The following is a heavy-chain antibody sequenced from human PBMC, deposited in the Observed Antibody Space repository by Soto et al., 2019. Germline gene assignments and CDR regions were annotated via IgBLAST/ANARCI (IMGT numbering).Heavy chain of an antibody. J-gene: IGHJ6*02. CDR1: GFTFSSYD. CDR3: ASLVVPAATYGMDV. V-gene: IGHV3-48*03. CDR2: ISSSGSTI. D-gene: IGHD2-2*01. Sequence: GGSLRLSCAASGFTFSSYDMNWVRQAPGKGLEWVSYISSSGSTIYYADSVKCRFTISRDNAKNSLYLQMNSLRAEETAVYYCASLVVPAATYGMDVWGQGTTVTVSS.